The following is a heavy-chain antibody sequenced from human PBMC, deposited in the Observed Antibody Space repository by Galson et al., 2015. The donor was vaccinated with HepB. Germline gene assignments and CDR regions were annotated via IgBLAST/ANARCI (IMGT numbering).Heavy chain of an antibody. CDR3: ARDLSGSWYQHDY. CDR1: GFTFSSYW. Sequence: SLRLSCAASGFTFSSYWMSWVRQAPGKGLEWVANIKQDGSEKYYVDSVKGRFTISRDNAKNSLYLQMNSLRAEDTAVYYCARDLSGSWYQHDYWGQGTLVTVSS. D-gene: IGHD6-13*01. J-gene: IGHJ4*02. V-gene: IGHV3-7*03. CDR2: IKQDGSEK.